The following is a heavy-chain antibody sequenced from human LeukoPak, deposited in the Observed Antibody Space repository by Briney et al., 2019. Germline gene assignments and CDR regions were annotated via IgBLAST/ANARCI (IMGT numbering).Heavy chain of an antibody. D-gene: IGHD2-2*01. Sequence: PGGSLRLSCAASGFIFSDYEMYWVRQAPGKGLVWVSRILADGTTTMYADSVKGRFTISRDNSKNTLYLQMNSLRAEDTAVYYCAKEGECRSTSCFVVPFDPWGQGTLVTVSS. J-gene: IGHJ5*02. V-gene: IGHV3-74*03. CDR2: ILADGTTT. CDR3: AKEGECRSTSCFVVPFDP. CDR1: GFIFSDYE.